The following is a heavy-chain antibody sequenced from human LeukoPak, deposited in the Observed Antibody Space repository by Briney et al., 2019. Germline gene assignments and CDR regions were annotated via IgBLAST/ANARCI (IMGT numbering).Heavy chain of an antibody. Sequence: ASVKVSCKASGYTFTGYYMHWVRQAPGQGLEWMGWINPNSGGTNYAQKFQGRVTMTRDTSISTAYMELSRLRSDDTAVYYCARDLTEMATVYYYYGMDVWGQGTTVTVSS. J-gene: IGHJ6*02. CDR1: GYTFTGYY. CDR3: ARDLTEMATVYYYYGMDV. V-gene: IGHV1-2*02. D-gene: IGHD5-24*01. CDR2: INPNSGGT.